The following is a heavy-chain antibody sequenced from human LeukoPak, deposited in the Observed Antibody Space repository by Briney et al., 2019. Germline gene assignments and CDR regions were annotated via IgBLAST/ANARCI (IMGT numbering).Heavy chain of an antibody. D-gene: IGHD3-22*01. CDR1: GFTFSSYA. CDR3: AKECGRDYDDRAFDI. CDR2: ISGSGGST. J-gene: IGHJ3*02. V-gene: IGHV3-23*01. Sequence: GGSLRLSCAASGFTFSSYAMSWVRQAPGKGLEWVSAISGSGGSTYYADSVKGRFTISRDNSKNTLYLHMSSLTAEDTAVYYCAKECGRDYDDRAFDIWGQGTMVAVSS.